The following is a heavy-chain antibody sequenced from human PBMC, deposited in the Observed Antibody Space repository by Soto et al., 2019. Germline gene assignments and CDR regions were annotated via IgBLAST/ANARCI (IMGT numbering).Heavy chain of an antibody. J-gene: IGHJ4*02. CDR2: INHSGST. V-gene: IGHV4-34*01. D-gene: IGHD4-17*01. CDR1: GGSFSGYY. CDR3: ASHTVTRAIDY. Sequence: QVQLQQWGAGLLKPSETLSLTCAVYGGSFSGYYWSWIRQPPGKGLEWIGEINHSGSTNYNPSLKSRVTISVDTSKNQFSLKLSSVTAADTAVYYCASHTVTRAIDYWGQGTLVTVSS.